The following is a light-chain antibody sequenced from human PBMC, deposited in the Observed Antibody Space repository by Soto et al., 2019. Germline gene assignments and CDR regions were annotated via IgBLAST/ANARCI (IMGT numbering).Light chain of an antibody. Sequence: EIVLTQSPGTLSLSPVERATLSCRASQSVSSNYLAWYQQKPGQAPRLLIYGASSRATGIPDRFSGSGSGTAFTLTISRLEPEDFAVYHCQHYGSSPLTFGGGTKVEIK. CDR2: GAS. J-gene: IGKJ4*01. CDR1: QSVSSNY. V-gene: IGKV3-20*01. CDR3: QHYGSSPLT.